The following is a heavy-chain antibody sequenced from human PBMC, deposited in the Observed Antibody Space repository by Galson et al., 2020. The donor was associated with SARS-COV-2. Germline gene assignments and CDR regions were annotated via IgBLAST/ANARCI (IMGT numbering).Heavy chain of an antibody. CDR2: LYSGDRT. D-gene: IGHD3-10*01. J-gene: IGHJ6*03. V-gene: IGHV3-66*02. CDR1: GFTVSSNY. CDR3: ATNYGSGTYKWYYYMDV. Sequence: GGSLRLSCAASGFTVSSNYMSWVRQAPGKGLEWVSILYSGDRTFYADSVKGRFTISRDNSKNTLYLQMNSLRAEDSAVYYCATNYGSGTYKWYYYMDVWGKGTTVTVSS.